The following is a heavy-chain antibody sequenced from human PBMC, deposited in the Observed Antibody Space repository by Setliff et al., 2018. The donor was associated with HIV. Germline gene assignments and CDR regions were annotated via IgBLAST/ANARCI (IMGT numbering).Heavy chain of an antibody. CDR3: ARVPSSYYDSSGYPLGAFDI. V-gene: IGHV4-31*03. CDR1: GGSISSGGYY. CDR2: IYYSGST. J-gene: IGHJ3*02. Sequence: PSETLSLTCTVSGGSISSGGYYWGWIRQHPGKGLEWIGYIYYSGSTYSNPTLKSRVTISVDTSKNRFSLNLSSVTAADTAVYYCARVPSSYYDSSGYPLGAFDIWCQGTMVTVSS. D-gene: IGHD3-22*01.